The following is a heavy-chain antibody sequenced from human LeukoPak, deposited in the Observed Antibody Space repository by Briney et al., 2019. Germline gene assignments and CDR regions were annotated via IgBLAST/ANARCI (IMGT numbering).Heavy chain of an antibody. CDR1: GFPFSSHG. V-gene: IGHV3-23*01. CDR3: ATQDGGAINPNLDY. J-gene: IGHJ4*02. D-gene: IGHD3-16*01. Sequence: GGSLRLSCAASGFPFSSHGMSWVRQAPGKGLEWVSGIIGGAGSTYYADSVKGRFTISGDNSKNTLFLQMNSLRAEDTAVYYCATQDGGAINPNLDYWGQGTLVTVSS. CDR2: IIGGAGST.